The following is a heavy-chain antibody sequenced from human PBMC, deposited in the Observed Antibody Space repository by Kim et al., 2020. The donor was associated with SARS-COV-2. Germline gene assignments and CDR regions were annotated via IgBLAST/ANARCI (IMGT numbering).Heavy chain of an antibody. CDR1: GGSISSYY. D-gene: IGHD6-13*01. J-gene: IGHJ6*02. CDR2: IYYSGST. V-gene: IGHV4-59*08. Sequence: SETLSLTCTVSGGSISSYYWSWIRQPPGKGLEWIGYIYYSGSTNYNPSLKSRVTISVDTSKNQFSLKLSSVTAADTAVYYCARRSPVITGAAAGFGMDVWGQGTTVTVSS. CDR3: ARRSPVITGAAAGFGMDV.